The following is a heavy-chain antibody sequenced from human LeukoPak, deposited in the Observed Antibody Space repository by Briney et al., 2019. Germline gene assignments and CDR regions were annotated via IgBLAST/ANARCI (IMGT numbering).Heavy chain of an antibody. D-gene: IGHD6-19*01. CDR3: ATSQYSSAWYATDY. Sequence: ASVKVSCKVSGYTFTDYYMHWVQPAPGKGRERMGLVDPEDGETIYAEKFQGRVTITADTSTDTAYMELSSLRSEDTAVYDCATSQYSSAWYATDYWGQGTPVTVSS. CDR1: GYTFTDYY. V-gene: IGHV1-69-2*01. J-gene: IGHJ4*02. CDR2: VDPEDGET.